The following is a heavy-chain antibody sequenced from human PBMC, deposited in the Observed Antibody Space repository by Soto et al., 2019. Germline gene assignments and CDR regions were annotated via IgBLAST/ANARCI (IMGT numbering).Heavy chain of an antibody. V-gene: IGHV3-21*01. Sequence: EVQLVESGGGLVKPGGSLGLSCAASGFTFISYSRNWVRQAPGKGLEWASSISSSSSYIYYADSVKGRFTISRDNAKNSLYLQMNSLRAEDTAVYYCARDQPGYSYGYGLGYWGQGTMVTVSS. CDR3: ARDQPGYSYGYGLGY. J-gene: IGHJ4*02. CDR1: GFTFISYS. CDR2: ISSSSSYI. D-gene: IGHD5-18*01.